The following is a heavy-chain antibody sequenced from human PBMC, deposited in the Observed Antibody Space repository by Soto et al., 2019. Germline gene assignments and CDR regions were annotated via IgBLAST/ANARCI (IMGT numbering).Heavy chain of an antibody. J-gene: IGHJ6*02. Sequence: SVKVSCKVSGGTFSSYAISWVRQAPGQGLEWMGGIIPIFGTANYAQKFQGRVTITADESTSTAYMELSSLRSEDTAVYYCARDLRGYCSGGSCLPYYYGMNVWGQGTTVTVSS. CDR2: IIPIFGTA. D-gene: IGHD2-15*01. CDR1: GGTFSSYA. CDR3: ARDLRGYCSGGSCLPYYYGMNV. V-gene: IGHV1-69*13.